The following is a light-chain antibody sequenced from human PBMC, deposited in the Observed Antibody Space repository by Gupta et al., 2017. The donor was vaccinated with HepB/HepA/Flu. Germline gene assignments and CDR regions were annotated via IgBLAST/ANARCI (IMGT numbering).Light chain of an antibody. CDR2: ETS. CDR3: QQRSSWPPERT. Sequence: DIVLTPSPAPLSLSPGERATLSCRASQRLNSYLVWYQQKPGQAPRLLIDETSNRATGITARVRASGSGTDFSLTIRSLEAEDFAVEDCQQRSSWPPERTFGQGTRVE. CDR1: QRLNSY. V-gene: IGKV3-11*01. J-gene: IGKJ5*01.